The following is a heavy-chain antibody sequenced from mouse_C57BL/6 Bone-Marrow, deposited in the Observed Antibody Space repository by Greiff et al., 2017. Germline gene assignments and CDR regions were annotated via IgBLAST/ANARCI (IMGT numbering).Heavy chain of an antibody. CDR1: GYTFTSYW. J-gene: IGHJ2*01. CDR2: IYPGSGST. Sequence: LQQPGSELVRPGASVKLSCKASGYTFTSYWMHWVKQRPGQGLEWIGNIYPGSGSTNYDEKFKSKATLTVDTSSSTAYMQLSSLTAEDSAVYYGTRPARAPHYFDYWCQGTTLTVTS. D-gene: IGHD3-1*01. CDR3: TRPARAPHYFDY. V-gene: IGHV1S22*01.